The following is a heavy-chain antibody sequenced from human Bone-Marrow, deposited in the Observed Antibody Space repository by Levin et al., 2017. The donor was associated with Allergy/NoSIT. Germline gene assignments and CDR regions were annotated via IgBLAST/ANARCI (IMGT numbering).Heavy chain of an antibody. CDR3: ARDLFFFRRVVGAPFSFGY. V-gene: IGHV1-2*02. CDR1: GYTFTGYY. CDR2: INPNSGGT. Sequence: ASVKVSCKASGYTFTGYYMHWVRQAPGQGLEWMGWINPNSGGTNYAQKFQGRVTMTRDTSISTAYMELSRLRSDDTAVYYCARDLFFFRRVVGAPFSFGYWGQGTLVTVSS. D-gene: IGHD1-26*01. J-gene: IGHJ4*02.